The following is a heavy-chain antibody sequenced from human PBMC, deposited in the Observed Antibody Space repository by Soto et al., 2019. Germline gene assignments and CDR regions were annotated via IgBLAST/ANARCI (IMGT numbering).Heavy chain of an antibody. D-gene: IGHD6-13*01. CDR1: GGSISSYY. V-gene: IGHV4-59*01. CDR3: ARREQQLVDDAFDI. CDR2: IYYSGST. Sequence: SETLSLTCTVSGGSISSYYWSWIRQPPGKGLEWIGYIYYSGSTNYNPSLKSRVTISVDTSKNQFSLKLSSVTAADTAVYYCARREQQLVDDAFDIWGQGTMVTVSS. J-gene: IGHJ3*02.